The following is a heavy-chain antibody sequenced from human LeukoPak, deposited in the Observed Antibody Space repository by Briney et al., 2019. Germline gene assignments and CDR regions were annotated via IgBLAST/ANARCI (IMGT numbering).Heavy chain of an antibody. V-gene: IGHV3-7*01. CDR3: ARDGYGDYSY. CDR1: GFTFTNYW. CDR2: INQDGSEK. J-gene: IGHJ4*02. Sequence: PGGSLRLSCAASGFTFTNYWMSWVRQAPGKGLEWVANINQDGSEKYYVDSVKGRFTISRDNAKNSLYLQMNSLRAEDTAVYYCARDGYGDYSYWGQGTLVTVSS. D-gene: IGHD4-17*01.